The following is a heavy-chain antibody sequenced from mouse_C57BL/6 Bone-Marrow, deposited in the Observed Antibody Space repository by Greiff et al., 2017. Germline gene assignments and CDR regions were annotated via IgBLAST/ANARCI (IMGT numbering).Heavy chain of an antibody. J-gene: IGHJ2*01. Sequence: QVQLQQSGAELVKPGASVKMSCKASGYTFTTYPIEWMKQNHGKSLEWIGNFHPYNDDTKYNEKFKGKATLTVEKSSNTVYLELSRLTSDDSAVYDCARSSTFFYYFDDWGKGTTLTVSS. CDR3: ARSSTFFYYFDD. D-gene: IGHD5-1*01. CDR1: GYTFTTYP. CDR2: FHPYNDDT. V-gene: IGHV1-47*01.